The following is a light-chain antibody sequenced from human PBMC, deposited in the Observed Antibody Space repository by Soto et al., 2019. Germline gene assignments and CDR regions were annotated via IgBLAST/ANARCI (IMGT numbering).Light chain of an antibody. Sequence: EIVMTQSPATPSLSPGEKTTPSCRASQSVSNNLAWYQQKPGQAPRLLIYGAATRATAIPATFSGSGSGTEFTLTISSLQSEDFAVYFCQQYDNWPYTFGQGTRLEIK. CDR1: QSVSNN. V-gene: IGKV3-15*01. CDR2: GAA. J-gene: IGKJ5*01. CDR3: QQYDNWPYT.